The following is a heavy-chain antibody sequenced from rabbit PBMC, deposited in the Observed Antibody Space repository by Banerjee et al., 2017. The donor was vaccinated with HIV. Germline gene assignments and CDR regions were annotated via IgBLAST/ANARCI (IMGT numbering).Heavy chain of an antibody. CDR3: ARDTGTSFSTYGMDL. D-gene: IGHD7-1*01. J-gene: IGHJ6*01. CDR1: GFSFNNTDY. CDR2: IAGSSVGFT. Sequence: QSLEESGGDLVKPGASLTLTCTASGFSFNNTDYMCWVRQAPGKGLEWISCIAGSSVGFTYSATWAKGRFTCSKTSSTTVTLQMTSLTVADTATYFCARDTGTSFSTYGMDLWGPGTLVTVS. V-gene: IGHV1S40*01.